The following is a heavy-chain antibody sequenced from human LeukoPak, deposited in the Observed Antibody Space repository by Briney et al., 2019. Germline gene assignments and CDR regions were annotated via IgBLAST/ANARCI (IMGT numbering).Heavy chain of an antibody. CDR3: AKDTPGMVRGHFDY. D-gene: IGHD3-10*01. CDR2: IRYDGSYK. Sequence: PGGSLRLSCAASGFTFSSYGMHWVRQAPGKGLEWVAFIRYDGSYKYFADSVKGRFTISRDNSKNTLYLQMNSLRAEDTAVYYCAKDTPGMVRGHFDYWGQGTLITVSS. J-gene: IGHJ4*02. V-gene: IGHV3-30*02. CDR1: GFTFSSYG.